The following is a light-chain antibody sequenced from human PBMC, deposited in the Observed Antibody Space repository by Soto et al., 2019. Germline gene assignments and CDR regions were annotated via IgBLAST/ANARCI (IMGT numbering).Light chain of an antibody. V-gene: IGKV3-15*01. CDR1: QSVGSY. Sequence: EVVMTQSPATLYVSTGERATLSCRASQSVGSYLAWYQQKPGQAPRLLIYGASTRAAGISPRFSGGGSGTEFTLTISSLQSEDFAVYYCQQYNNWPRTFGQGTKVGIK. CDR3: QQYNNWPRT. CDR2: GAS. J-gene: IGKJ1*01.